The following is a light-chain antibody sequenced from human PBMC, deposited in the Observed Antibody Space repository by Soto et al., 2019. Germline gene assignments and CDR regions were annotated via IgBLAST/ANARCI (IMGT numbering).Light chain of an antibody. V-gene: IGKV3-11*01. CDR2: DAS. Sequence: EVVLTQSPATLSLSPGEGATLSCRASQSIDTFLVWYQQKPGQAPRLLIFDASNRATGVPARFAGSGSGTDFALTISSLEPEDFAVYSCQQRGTWPRTFGRGTRLEIK. J-gene: IGKJ2*01. CDR3: QQRGTWPRT. CDR1: QSIDTF.